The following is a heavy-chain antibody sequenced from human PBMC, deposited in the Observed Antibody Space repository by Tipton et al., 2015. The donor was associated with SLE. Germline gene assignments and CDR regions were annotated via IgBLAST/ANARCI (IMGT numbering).Heavy chain of an antibody. CDR1: GFTFSYYE. V-gene: IGHV3-48*03. CDR2: IYRSGSPI. J-gene: IGHJ4*02. D-gene: IGHD4-17*01. Sequence: SLRLPCAASGFTFSYYEMNWVRQAPGKGLEWVSYIYRSGSPIYYADSVKGRFTMSRDNAKNSLYLQMNSLRVEDTAVYFCARGGGDYGPLDYWGQGTLVTVSS. CDR3: ARGGGDYGPLDY.